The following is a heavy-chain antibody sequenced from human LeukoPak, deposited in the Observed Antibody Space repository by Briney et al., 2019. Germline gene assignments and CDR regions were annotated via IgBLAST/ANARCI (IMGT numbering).Heavy chain of an antibody. CDR1: GFTFSSYS. CDR3: ARSSEYYDYVWGSYRSARSENDY. J-gene: IGHJ4*02. V-gene: IGHV3-48*02. D-gene: IGHD3-16*02. CDR2: ISRSSSTI. Sequence: PGGSLRLSCAASGFTFSSYSMNWVRQAPGKGLEWVAYISRSSSTIYYAVSVKGRFTISRNNAKNSLYLQMNTLRDEDTAVYYCARSSEYYDYVWGSYRSARSENDYWGQGTLVTVSS.